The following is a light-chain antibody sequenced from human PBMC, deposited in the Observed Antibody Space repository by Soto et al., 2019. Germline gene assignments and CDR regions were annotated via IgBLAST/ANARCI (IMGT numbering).Light chain of an antibody. CDR1: QGIRTD. CDR2: DVS. CDR3: LQHYYYPQT. J-gene: IGKJ1*01. Sequence: DIQMTQSPSSLSASVGDRVTITCRASQGIRTDLVWYQQKPGKAPRRLIYDVSSLQSGVPSRFSGSGSGTEFTLTISSLQPEDFATYYCLQHYYYPQTFGQGTTVEIK. V-gene: IGKV1-17*01.